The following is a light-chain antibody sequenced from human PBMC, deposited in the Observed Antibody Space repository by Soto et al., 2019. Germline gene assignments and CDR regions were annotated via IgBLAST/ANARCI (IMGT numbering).Light chain of an antibody. CDR3: TSHTTTSPPVL. J-gene: IGLJ2*01. CDR1: SSDVGAFNF. Sequence: QSVLTQPASVSGSPGQSITISCTGTSSDVGAFNFVSWYQQHPGKAPKLMIYDVRHRLSGVSDRFSGSKSGNTASLTIYGLQAEDEADYYCTSHTTTSPPVLFGGGTKLTVL. V-gene: IGLV2-14*03. CDR2: DVR.